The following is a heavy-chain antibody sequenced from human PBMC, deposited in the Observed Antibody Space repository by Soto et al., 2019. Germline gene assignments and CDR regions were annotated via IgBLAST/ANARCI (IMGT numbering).Heavy chain of an antibody. V-gene: IGHV1-69*12. J-gene: IGHJ6*02. D-gene: IGHD3-22*01. CDR1: GGTFSNYG. CDR3: ARGGSDYEGSGYYQGHV. CDR2: IVPIFGA. Sequence: QVQLVQSGAEVKKPGSSVKVSCKSSGGTFSNYGFSWVRQAPGQGLECMGVIVPIFGAEHPQKFQGRVTITADESTNTGVMELGGLRSEDTAVYYCARGGSDYEGSGYYQGHVWGQGTTVTVSS.